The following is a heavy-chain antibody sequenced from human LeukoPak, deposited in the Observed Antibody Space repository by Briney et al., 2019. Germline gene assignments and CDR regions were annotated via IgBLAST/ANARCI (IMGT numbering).Heavy chain of an antibody. V-gene: IGHV4-39*01. J-gene: IGHJ4*02. Sequence: SETLSLTCSVSGGSISSSRYYWGWIRQPPGKGLEWIGSIYFSGSTYYNPSLKSRVTISVDTSKNQFSLKVSSVTAADTAVYYCARRGGPSYYWGQGTLVTVSS. CDR3: ARRGGPSYY. CDR2: IYFSGST. CDR1: GGSISSSRYY.